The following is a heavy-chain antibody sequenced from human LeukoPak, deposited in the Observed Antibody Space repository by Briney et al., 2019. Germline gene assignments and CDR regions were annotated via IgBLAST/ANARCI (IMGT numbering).Heavy chain of an antibody. Sequence: ASVKVSCKASGYXFTDNHMHWVRQAPGQGLEWMGWINPNSGGTNYAQRFQGWVTMTRDTSISTAYIELNSLRSDDTAVYYCVRGYCSGGSCSGAWFDPWGQGTLVTVSS. V-gene: IGHV1-2*04. CDR2: INPNSGGT. CDR3: VRGYCSGGSCSGAWFDP. D-gene: IGHD2-15*01. J-gene: IGHJ5*02. CDR1: GYXFTDNH.